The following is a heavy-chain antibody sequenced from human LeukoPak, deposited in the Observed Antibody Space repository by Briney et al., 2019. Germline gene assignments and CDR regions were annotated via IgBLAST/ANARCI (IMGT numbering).Heavy chain of an antibody. CDR2: IYHSGST. CDR1: GYSISSGYY. D-gene: IGHD3-22*01. Sequence: PSETLSLTCAVSGYSISSGYYWGWIRQPPGKGLEWIGSIYHSGSTYYNPSLKSRVTISVDTSKNQFSLKLSSVTAADTAVYHCARGDYYDNSGYLYYWGQGTLVTVSS. J-gene: IGHJ4*02. V-gene: IGHV4-38-2*01. CDR3: ARGDYYDNSGYLYY.